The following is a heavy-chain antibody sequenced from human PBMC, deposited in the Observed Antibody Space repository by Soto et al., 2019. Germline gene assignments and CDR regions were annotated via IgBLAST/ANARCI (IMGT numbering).Heavy chain of an antibody. CDR2: IYHSGST. CDR1: GGSISSGGYS. J-gene: IGHJ4*02. Sequence: QLQLQESGSGLVKPSQTPSLTCAVSGGSISSGGYSWSWIRQPPGKGLEWIGYIYHSGSTYYNPSLKSRVTISVDRSKNQFSLKLSSVTAADTAVYYCASSQTTVTSYDYWGQGTLVTVSS. CDR3: ASSQTTVTSYDY. V-gene: IGHV4-30-2*01. D-gene: IGHD4-17*01.